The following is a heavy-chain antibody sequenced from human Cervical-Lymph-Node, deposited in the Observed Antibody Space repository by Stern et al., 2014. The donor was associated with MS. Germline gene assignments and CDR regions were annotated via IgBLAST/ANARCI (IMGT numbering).Heavy chain of an antibody. CDR2: IYWDDDK. Sequence: QVTLKESGPTLVKPTQTLTLTCTFSGFSLNSHGVGVGWIRQPPGKALEWLALIYWDDDKRYSPSLKSSLTIPKDSSKNQVVLTMTNMDPVDTATYYCAHTLITLDRGVPFDYWGQGTLVIVSS. CDR1: GFSLNSHGVG. V-gene: IGHV2-5*02. CDR3: AHTLITLDRGVPFDY. D-gene: IGHD3-10*01. J-gene: IGHJ4*02.